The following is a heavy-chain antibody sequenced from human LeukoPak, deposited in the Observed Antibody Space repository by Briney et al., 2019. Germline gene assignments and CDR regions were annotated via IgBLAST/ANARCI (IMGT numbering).Heavy chain of an antibody. V-gene: IGHV3-7*05. Sequence: GGSLRLSCAASGFTFSSYWMSWVRQAPGKGLEWVANIKQDGSEKYYVDSLKGRFTIYRDNAKNSLYLQMNSLRAEDTAVYYCARAGLWFGELLDYWGQGTLVTVSS. CDR3: ARAGLWFGELLDY. D-gene: IGHD3-10*01. CDR2: IKQDGSEK. CDR1: GFTFSSYW. J-gene: IGHJ4*02.